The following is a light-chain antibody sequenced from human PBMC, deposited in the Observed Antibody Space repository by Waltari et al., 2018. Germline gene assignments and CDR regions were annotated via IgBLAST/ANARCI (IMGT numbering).Light chain of an antibody. CDR3: ASWDDSLNGHWV. CDR2: RSD. Sequence: QPVLTQPPSVSGTPGQRVTISCSGSASTIGGNLVNWSQQFPGKAPKLLIHRSDLRPSGVPDRFSGSKSGTSASLAISGLQSEDEADYFCASWDDSLNGHWVFGGGTKVTVL. J-gene: IGLJ3*02. CDR1: ASTIGGNL. V-gene: IGLV1-44*01.